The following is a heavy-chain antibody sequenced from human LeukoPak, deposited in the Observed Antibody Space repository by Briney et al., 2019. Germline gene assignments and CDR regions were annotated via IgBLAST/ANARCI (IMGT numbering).Heavy chain of an antibody. D-gene: IGHD5-18*01. CDR1: GFTFSSYG. CDR2: IRYDGSNK. V-gene: IGHV3-30*02. Sequence: GGSLRLSCAASGFTFSSYGMHWVRQAPGKGLEWVAFIRYDGSNKYYADSVKGRFTISRDNSKNTLYLQMNSLRAEDTAVYYCASMLAAMAPFDYWGQGTLVTVSS. J-gene: IGHJ4*02. CDR3: ASMLAAMAPFDY.